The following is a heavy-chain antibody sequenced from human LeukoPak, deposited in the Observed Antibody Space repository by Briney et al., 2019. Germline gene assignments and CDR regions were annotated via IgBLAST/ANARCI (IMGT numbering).Heavy chain of an antibody. CDR3: AREQWTDKTDY. Sequence: ASVKVSCKASGYTSTSYYMHWVRQAPGQGLEWMGIINPSGGSTSYAQKFQGRVTMTRDTSISTAYMELSRLRSDDTAVYYCAREQWTDKTDYWGQGTLVTVSS. CDR2: INPSGGST. CDR1: GYTSTSYY. V-gene: IGHV1-46*01. D-gene: IGHD6-19*01. J-gene: IGHJ4*02.